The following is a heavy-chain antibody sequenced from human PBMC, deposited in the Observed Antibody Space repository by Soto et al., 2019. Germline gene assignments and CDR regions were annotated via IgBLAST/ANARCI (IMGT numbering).Heavy chain of an antibody. D-gene: IGHD6-13*01. V-gene: IGHV4-39*01. J-gene: IGHJ4*02. CDR3: ARHKGPRHIATNYFDY. CDR2: IYYIGST. Sequence: SETLCLTSSVSCGSIISSSYYWGWIRQPPGKGLEWIVSIYYIGSTYYNPSLKSRGTISVDTSKNQFSLKLSSVTAADTAVYYCARHKGPRHIATNYFDYWGQGTLVTVSS. CDR1: CGSIISSSYY.